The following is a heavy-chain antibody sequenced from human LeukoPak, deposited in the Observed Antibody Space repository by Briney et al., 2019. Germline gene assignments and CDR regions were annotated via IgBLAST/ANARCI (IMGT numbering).Heavy chain of an antibody. CDR3: AREPDSSSSVYFDY. J-gene: IGHJ4*02. CDR1: GGTFSSYA. V-gene: IGHV1-69*13. Sequence: ASVKVSCKASGGTFSSYAISWVRQAPGQGLEWMGGIIPIFGTANYAQKFQGRVTITADESTSTAYMELSSLRSEDTAVYYCAREPDSSSSVYFDYWGQGTLVTVSS. CDR2: IIPIFGTA. D-gene: IGHD6-6*01.